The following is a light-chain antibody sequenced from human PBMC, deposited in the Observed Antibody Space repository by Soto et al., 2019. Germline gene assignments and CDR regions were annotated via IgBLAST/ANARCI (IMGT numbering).Light chain of an antibody. V-gene: IGLV1-47*02. Sequence: QSVLTQPPSASGTPGQRVTISCSGRFSNIGSNYVYWYQQLPGTAPKLLIFTNDQRTSGVPGRFSGSKSGTSASLAISGLRSEDEADYYCSSYTSSSTLVFGTGTKLTVL. J-gene: IGLJ1*01. CDR2: TND. CDR1: FSNIGSNY. CDR3: SSYTSSSTLV.